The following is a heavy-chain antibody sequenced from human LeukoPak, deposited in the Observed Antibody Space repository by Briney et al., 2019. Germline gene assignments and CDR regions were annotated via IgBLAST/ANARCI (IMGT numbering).Heavy chain of an antibody. Sequence: TLSLTCTVSGDSISIYYWSWIRQPPGKGLEWIGYIYNSGSTNYNPSLKSRVTISVDTSKNQFSLKLSSVTAADTAVYYCASEAVYYDSSGYYSYYFDYWGQGTLVTVSS. CDR1: GDSISIYY. CDR2: IYNSGST. J-gene: IGHJ4*02. D-gene: IGHD3-22*01. V-gene: IGHV4-59*01. CDR3: ASEAVYYDSSGYYSYYFDY.